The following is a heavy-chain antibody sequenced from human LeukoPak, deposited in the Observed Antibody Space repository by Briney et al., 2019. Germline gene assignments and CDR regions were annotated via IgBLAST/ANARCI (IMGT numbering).Heavy chain of an antibody. Sequence: GGSLRLSCAASGFTFSSYAMSRVRQAPGKVLEWVSAISGSGGRTDYADSVKGRFTISRDNSKNTLYLQMNSLRAEDTAVYYCAKDESVFSDYPSYFDYWGQGTLVTVSS. CDR2: ISGSGGRT. J-gene: IGHJ4*02. CDR3: AKDESVFSDYPSYFDY. V-gene: IGHV3-23*01. D-gene: IGHD1-26*01. CDR1: GFTFSSYA.